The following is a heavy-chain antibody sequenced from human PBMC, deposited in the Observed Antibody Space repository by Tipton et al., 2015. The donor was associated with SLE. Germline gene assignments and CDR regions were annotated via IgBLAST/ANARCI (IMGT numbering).Heavy chain of an antibody. Sequence: TLSLTCAVYGGSFSGYYWSWIRQPPGKGLEWIGEINHSGSTNYYPSLKSRVTISVDTSKNQFSLKLSSVTAADTAVYYCARGPLIAVAGEGYWGQGTLVTVSS. CDR1: GGSFSGYY. CDR2: INHSGST. J-gene: IGHJ4*02. V-gene: IGHV4-34*01. D-gene: IGHD6-19*01. CDR3: ARGPLIAVAGEGY.